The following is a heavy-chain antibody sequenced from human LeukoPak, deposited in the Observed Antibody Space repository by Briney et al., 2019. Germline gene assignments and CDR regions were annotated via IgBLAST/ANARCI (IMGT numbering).Heavy chain of an antibody. CDR2: IYYSGST. CDR3: VRLGLQSTGRAAMVRGVRNYMDV. D-gene: IGHD3-10*01. J-gene: IGHJ6*03. V-gene: IGHV4-39*07. Sequence: PSETLSLTCTVSGGSISSSSYYWGWIRQPPGKGLEWIGSIYYSGSTYYNPSLKSRVTISVDTSKNQFSLKLSSVTAADTAVYYCVRLGLQSTGRAAMVRGVRNYMDVWGKGTTVTISS. CDR1: GGSISSSSYY.